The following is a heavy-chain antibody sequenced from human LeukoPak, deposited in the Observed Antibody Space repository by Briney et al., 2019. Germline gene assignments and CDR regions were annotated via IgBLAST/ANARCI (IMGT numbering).Heavy chain of an antibody. CDR2: IWYDGSNK. Sequence: GRSLRLSCAASGFTFSSYGMHWVRQAPGKGLEWVAVIWYDGSNKYYADSVKGRFTISGDNSKNTLYLQMNSLRAEDTAVYYCAKPMYYYDSSGTPFDYWGQGTLVTVSS. V-gene: IGHV3-33*06. D-gene: IGHD3-22*01. CDR1: GFTFSSYG. J-gene: IGHJ4*02. CDR3: AKPMYYYDSSGTPFDY.